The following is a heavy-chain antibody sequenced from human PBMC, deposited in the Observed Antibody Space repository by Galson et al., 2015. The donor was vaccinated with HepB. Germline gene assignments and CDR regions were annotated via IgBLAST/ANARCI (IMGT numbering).Heavy chain of an antibody. D-gene: IGHD3-22*01. Sequence: SLRLSCAASGFTVSSIYMSWVRQAPGKGLEWVSIIYSGGNTYYADSSEGGFIIPRDNSTSTLYRQMNSLRAEDTAVYYCASGDSDSRGYYFDFWGQGTLVTVSS. V-gene: IGHV3-53*01. CDR2: IYSGGNT. CDR1: GFTVSSIY. J-gene: IGHJ4*02. CDR3: ASGDSDSRGYYFDF.